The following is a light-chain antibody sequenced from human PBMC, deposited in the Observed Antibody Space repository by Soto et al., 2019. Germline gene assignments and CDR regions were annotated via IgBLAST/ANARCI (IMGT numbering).Light chain of an antibody. Sequence: EIVLPQSPSPLFFSPGERATPSCRASQSVSSSYLVWYQQKPGQAPRFLIYDASNRATGIPARFSGSGSGTDFTLTISSLEPEDFAVYYCQQRNNWPWTFGEGTKVDNK. V-gene: IGKV3-11*01. CDR1: QSVSSSY. CDR3: QQRNNWPWT. CDR2: DAS. J-gene: IGKJ1*01.